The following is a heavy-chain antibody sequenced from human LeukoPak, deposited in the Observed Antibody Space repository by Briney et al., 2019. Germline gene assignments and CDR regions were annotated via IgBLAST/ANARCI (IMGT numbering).Heavy chain of an antibody. J-gene: IGHJ5*02. CDR2: ISGSSGFT. D-gene: IGHD4-17*01. Sequence: GGSLRLSCAASGFTFSNYYMSWIRQAPGKGLEWVSYISGSSGFTNYADSVMGRFTISRDNGKNSLYLQMNRLRAEDTAVYYCARDGDYGWFDPWGQGTLVTVSS. V-gene: IGHV3-11*06. CDR3: ARDGDYGWFDP. CDR1: GFTFSNYY.